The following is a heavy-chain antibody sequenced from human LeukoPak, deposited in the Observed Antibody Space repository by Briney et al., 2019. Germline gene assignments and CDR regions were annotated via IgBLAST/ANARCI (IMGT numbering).Heavy chain of an antibody. CDR3: ARAIATYYYGSGSYHDYYFDY. CDR2: ISTSSSYI. J-gene: IGHJ4*02. D-gene: IGHD3-10*01. V-gene: IGHV3-21*01. Sequence: KPGGSLRLSCAASGFSFSSYSMNWVRQAPGKGLEWVSSISTSSSYIYYADSVKGRFTISRDNAKNSLYLQMNSLRAEDTAVYYCARAIATYYYGSGSYHDYYFDYWGQGTLVTVSS. CDR1: GFSFSSYS.